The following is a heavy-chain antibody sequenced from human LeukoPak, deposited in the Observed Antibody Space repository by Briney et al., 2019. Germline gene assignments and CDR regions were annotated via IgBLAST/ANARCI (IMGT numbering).Heavy chain of an antibody. Sequence: GGSLRLSCAASGFTFSSYAMSWVRQAPGKGLEWVSAISGSGGSTYYADSVKGRFTISRDNSKNTLYLQMNSLRAEDTAVYYCAKTPPDYYDSSGLNFDYWGQGTLVTVSS. CDR3: AKTPPDYYDSSGLNFDY. CDR1: GFTFSSYA. CDR2: ISGSGGST. D-gene: IGHD3-22*01. V-gene: IGHV3-23*01. J-gene: IGHJ4*02.